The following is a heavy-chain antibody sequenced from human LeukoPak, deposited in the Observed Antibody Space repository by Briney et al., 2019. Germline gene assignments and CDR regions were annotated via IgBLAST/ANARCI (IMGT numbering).Heavy chain of an antibody. V-gene: IGHV1-18*01. D-gene: IGHD2-2*01. CDR1: GYTFTSYG. J-gene: IGHJ6*02. Sequence: ASVTVSYKASGYTFTSYGISWVRQAPGQGLEWMGWISAYNGNTNYAQKLQGRVTMTTDTSTSTAYMELRSLRSDDTAVYYCARDLCGRSCPSADYYYGMDVWGQGTTVTVSS. CDR2: ISAYNGNT. CDR3: ARDLCGRSCPSADYYYGMDV.